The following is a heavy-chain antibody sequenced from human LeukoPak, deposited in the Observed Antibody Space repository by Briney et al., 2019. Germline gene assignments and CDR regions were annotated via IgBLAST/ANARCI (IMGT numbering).Heavy chain of an antibody. Sequence: GGSLRLSCAASGFTFSSYSMNWVRQAPGKGLEWVAVISYDGSNKYYADSVKGRFTISRDNSKNTLYLQMNSLRAEDTAVYYCAKGLAAAGILDFDYWGQGTLVTVSS. J-gene: IGHJ4*02. CDR3: AKGLAAAGILDFDY. D-gene: IGHD6-13*01. CDR1: GFTFSSYS. V-gene: IGHV3-30*18. CDR2: ISYDGSNK.